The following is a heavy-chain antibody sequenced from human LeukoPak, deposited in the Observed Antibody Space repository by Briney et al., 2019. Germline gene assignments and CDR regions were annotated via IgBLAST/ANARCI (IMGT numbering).Heavy chain of an antibody. J-gene: IGHJ4*02. V-gene: IGHV6-1*01. CDR3: ARDHCSSTSCPEGYYFDY. CDR1: GDSVSSNSAA. D-gene: IGHD2-2*01. CDR2: TYYRTKWYN. Sequence: SQTLSLTCAISGDSVSSNSAAWNWIRQSPSRGLEWLGRTYYRTKWYNDYAVSVKSRITINPDTSKNQFSLQLNSVTPEDTAVYYCARDHCSSTSCPEGYYFDYWGQGTLVTVSS.